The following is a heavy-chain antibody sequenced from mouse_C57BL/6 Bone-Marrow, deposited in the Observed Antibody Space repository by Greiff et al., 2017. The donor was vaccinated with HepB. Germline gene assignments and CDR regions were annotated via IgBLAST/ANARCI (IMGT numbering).Heavy chain of an antibody. V-gene: IGHV1-64*01. CDR3: AREDYDEAY. CDR2: IHPNSGST. Sequence: QVHVKQPGAELVKPGASVKLSCKASGYTFTSYWMHWVKQRPGQGLEWIGMIHPNSGSTNYNEKFKSKATLTVDKSSSTAYMQLSSLTSEDSAVYYCAREDYDEAYWGQGTLVTVSA. CDR1: GYTFTSYW. D-gene: IGHD2-4*01. J-gene: IGHJ3*01.